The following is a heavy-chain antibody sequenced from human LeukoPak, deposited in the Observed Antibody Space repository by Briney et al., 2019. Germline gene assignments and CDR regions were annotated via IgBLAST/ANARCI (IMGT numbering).Heavy chain of an antibody. Sequence: PAWALILSCVSSGFAFSSFTRNWVRQAPGEGLHWVSYLSYTNSTIYYADSVKGRFTISRDNAKNSLYLQMNSLRAEDTAVYYCARDTVAGTSFGIDYWGQGTLVTVSS. D-gene: IGHD6-19*01. V-gene: IGHV3-48*01. J-gene: IGHJ4*02. CDR1: GFAFSSFT. CDR3: ARDTVAGTSFGIDY. CDR2: LSYTNSTI.